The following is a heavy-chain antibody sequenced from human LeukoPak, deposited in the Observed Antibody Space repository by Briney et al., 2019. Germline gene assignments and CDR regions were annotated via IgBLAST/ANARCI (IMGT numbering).Heavy chain of an antibody. D-gene: IGHD3-22*01. CDR2: IYYSGST. Sequence: PSETLSLTCTVSGGSISSYYWNWVRQPPRKGLEWLAYIYYSGSTNYNPSLKSRVTISVDTSKNQFSLKLSSVTAADTAVYYCGGGYYDSSGYFLLDYWGQGTLVTVPS. J-gene: IGHJ4*02. CDR1: GGSISSYY. CDR3: GGGYYDSSGYFLLDY. V-gene: IGHV4-59*01.